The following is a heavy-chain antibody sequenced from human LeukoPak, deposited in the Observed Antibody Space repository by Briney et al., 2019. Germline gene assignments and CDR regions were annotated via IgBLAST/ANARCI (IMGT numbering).Heavy chain of an antibody. CDR2: IYYSGST. V-gene: IGHV4-59*01. Sequence: SETLSLTCTVSGGSISSYYWSWIRQPPGKGLEWIGYIYYSGSTNYNPSLKSRVTISVDTSKNQFSLKLSSVTAADTAVYYCVRGFGDYYYFDYWGQGTRVTVSS. D-gene: IGHD2-21*01. CDR1: GGSISSYY. CDR3: VRGFGDYYYFDY. J-gene: IGHJ4*02.